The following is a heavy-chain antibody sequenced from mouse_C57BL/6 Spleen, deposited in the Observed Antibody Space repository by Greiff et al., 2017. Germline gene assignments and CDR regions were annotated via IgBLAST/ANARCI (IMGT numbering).Heavy chain of an antibody. CDR1: GYTFTDYN. V-gene: IGHV1-18*01. CDR3: ARRPYYDGSSYGYFDV. J-gene: IGHJ1*03. CDR2: INPNNGGT. Sequence: EVQLQQSGPELVKPGASVKIPCKASGYTFTDYNMDWVKQSHGKSLEWIGDINPNNGGTIYNQKFKGKATLTVDKSSSTAYMELRSLTSEDTAVYYCARRPYYDGSSYGYFDVWGTGTTGTVSS. D-gene: IGHD1-1*01.